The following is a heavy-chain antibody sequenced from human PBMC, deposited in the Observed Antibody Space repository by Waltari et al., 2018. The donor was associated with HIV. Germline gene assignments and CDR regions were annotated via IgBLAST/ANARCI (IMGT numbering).Heavy chain of an antibody. J-gene: IGHJ4*01. D-gene: IGHD2-15*01. CDR3: ARYHPAALDY. Sequence: DVQLVESGGGLVQPGGSLRLSCKGSGFMSGFPLRDYWRTWVRQAPGKGLQWVANIKSDGSEKNYVDAVKGRFTVARDNAKNSVYLQMNSLRVEDTAVYYCARYHPAALDYWGQGTLVAVSS. CDR2: IKSDGSEK. V-gene: IGHV3-7*01. CDR1: GFMSGFPLRDYW.